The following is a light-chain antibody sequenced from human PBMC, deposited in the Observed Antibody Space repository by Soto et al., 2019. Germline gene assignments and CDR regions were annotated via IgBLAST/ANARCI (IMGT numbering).Light chain of an antibody. V-gene: IGKV3-15*01. CDR3: QQYNNWPWT. CDR1: QSVSSN. Sequence: EIVMTQSPATLSVSPGERVTLSCRASQSVSSNLAWYQQKPGQAPRLLIYGASTRATGIPARFSGSWSGTEFTLTISSLQSEDFSVYYCQQYNNWPWTFGQGTKVEIK. J-gene: IGKJ1*01. CDR2: GAS.